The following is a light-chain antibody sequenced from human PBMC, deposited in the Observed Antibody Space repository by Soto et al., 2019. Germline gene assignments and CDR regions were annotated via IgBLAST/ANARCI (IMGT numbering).Light chain of an antibody. CDR3: QQHDSYPIT. CDR2: KAS. CDR1: QSIRNW. J-gene: IGKJ3*01. V-gene: IGKV1-5*03. Sequence: DIEMTQSPSTVSASVGVRVTITCRATQSIRNWLAWYQQKPGKAPKLLIYKASILVGGVPSRFSGSRSGAAFTLTISSLQPDDFATYYCQQHDSYPITFGPGTKVDTK.